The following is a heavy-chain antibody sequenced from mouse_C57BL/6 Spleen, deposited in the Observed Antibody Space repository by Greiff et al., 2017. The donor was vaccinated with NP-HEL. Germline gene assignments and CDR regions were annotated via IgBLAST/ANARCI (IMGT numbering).Heavy chain of an antibody. Sequence: EVQLQESGPVLVKPGASVKMSCKASGYTFTDYYMNWVKQSHGKSLEWIGVINPYNGGTSYNQKFKGKATLTVDKSSSTAYMELNSLTSEDSTVYYCARFGTYYGSSPYYFDYWGQGTTLTVSS. CDR1: GYTFTDYY. CDR2: INPYNGGT. V-gene: IGHV1-19*01. J-gene: IGHJ2*01. CDR3: ARFGTYYGSSPYYFDY. D-gene: IGHD1-1*01.